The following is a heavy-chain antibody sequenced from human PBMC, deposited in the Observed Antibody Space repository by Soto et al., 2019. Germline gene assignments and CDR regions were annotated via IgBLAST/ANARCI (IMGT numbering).Heavy chain of an antibody. V-gene: IGHV4-31*03. CDR2: IYYSGST. J-gene: IGHJ6*02. D-gene: IGHD6-19*01. CDR1: GGSISSGGYY. Sequence: QVQLQESGPGLVKPSQTLSLTCTVSGGSISSGGYYWSWIRQHPGKGLEWIGYIYYSGSTYYNPSLKSRVTISVDTSKNQFSLKLSSVTAADTAVYYCARHGYSSGWYGFLRDVWGQGTTVTVSS. CDR3: ARHGYSSGWYGFLRDV.